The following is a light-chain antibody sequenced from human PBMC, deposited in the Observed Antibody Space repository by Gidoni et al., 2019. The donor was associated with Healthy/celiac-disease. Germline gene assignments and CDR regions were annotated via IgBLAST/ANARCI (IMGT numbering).Light chain of an antibody. J-gene: IGLJ3*02. CDR2: AVS. Sequence: QSALTQPPSASGSPGQSVTISCTGTSSDVGGYNYVSWYQQHPGKAPKLMIYAVSKRPSGVPDRFSGSKAGNTASLTVSGLQAEDEADYYCSSYAGSNNLEVFGGGTKLTVL. CDR1: SSDVGGYNY. V-gene: IGLV2-8*01. CDR3: SSYAGSNNLEV.